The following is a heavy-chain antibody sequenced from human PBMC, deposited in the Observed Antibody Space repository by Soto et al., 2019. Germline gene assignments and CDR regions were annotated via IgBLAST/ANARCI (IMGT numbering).Heavy chain of an antibody. CDR3: ARYSSYYDSSGYSD. Sequence: SVKVSCKASGGTFSSYAISWVRQAPGQGLEWMGGIIPIFGTANYAQKFQGGVTITADESTSTAYMELSSLRSEDTAVYYCARYSSYYDSSGYSDWGQGTMVTVSS. CDR1: GGTFSSYA. D-gene: IGHD3-22*01. V-gene: IGHV1-69*13. J-gene: IGHJ3*01. CDR2: IIPIFGTA.